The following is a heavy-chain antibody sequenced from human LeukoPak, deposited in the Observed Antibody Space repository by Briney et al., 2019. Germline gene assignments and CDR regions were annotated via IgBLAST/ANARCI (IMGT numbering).Heavy chain of an antibody. CDR1: GYTFTNYA. CDR3: ARDGRGYYFDY. Sequence: ASVKVSCKASGYTFTNYAMNWVRQAPGQGLEWMGWINTKTENPTYAQGFTGRFVFSLDTSVSTAYLQISSLKAEDTAVYYCARDGRGYYFDYWGQGTLVTVSS. J-gene: IGHJ4*02. D-gene: IGHD3-10*01. V-gene: IGHV7-4-1*02. CDR2: INTKTENP.